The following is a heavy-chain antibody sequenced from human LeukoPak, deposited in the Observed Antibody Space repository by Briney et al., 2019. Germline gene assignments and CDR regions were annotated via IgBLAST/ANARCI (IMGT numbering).Heavy chain of an antibody. J-gene: IGHJ4*02. CDR2: ISYDGSNK. Sequence: PGGSLRLSCAVSGITLSNYGMSWVRQAPGKGLEWVAGISYDGSNKYYADSVKGRFTISRDNSKNTPYLQMNSLRAEDTAVYYCARDTTVAGLFDYWGQGTLVTVSS. CDR1: GITLSNYG. D-gene: IGHD6-19*01. V-gene: IGHV3-30*03. CDR3: ARDTTVAGLFDY.